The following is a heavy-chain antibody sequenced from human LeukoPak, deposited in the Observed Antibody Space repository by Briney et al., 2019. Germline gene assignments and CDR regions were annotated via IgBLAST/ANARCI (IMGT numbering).Heavy chain of an antibody. CDR3: ARALGSWIYVFEY. CDR1: GYTFSTSG. D-gene: IGHD3-10*01. J-gene: IGHJ4*02. Sequence: ASVKVSCKPSGYTFSTSGISWVSQAPGQGLEWMGWISTYNGNTRYAQKFQGRVTMTTDTSTSTAYMELRSLRSDDTAVYYCARALGSWIYVFEYWGQGTLVTVSS. CDR2: ISTYNGNT. V-gene: IGHV1-18*01.